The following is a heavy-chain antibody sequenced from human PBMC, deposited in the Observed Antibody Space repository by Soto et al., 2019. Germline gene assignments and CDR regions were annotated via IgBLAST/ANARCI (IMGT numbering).Heavy chain of an antibody. J-gene: IGHJ4*02. CDR3: ARENKDGDYYYFDY. V-gene: IGHV1-2*02. Sequence: ASVKVSCKASGYTFTGYYMHWVRQAPGQGLEWMGWINPNSGGTNYAQKFQGRVTMTTDTSTSTAYMELRSLRSDDTAVYYCARENKDGDYYYFDYWGQGTLVTVSS. CDR1: GYTFTGYY. D-gene: IGHD7-27*01. CDR2: INPNSGGT.